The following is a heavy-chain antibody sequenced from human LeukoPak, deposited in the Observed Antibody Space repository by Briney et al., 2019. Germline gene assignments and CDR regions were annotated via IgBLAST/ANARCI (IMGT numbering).Heavy chain of an antibody. Sequence: PGGSLRLSCAASGFTVSSNYMSWVRQAPGKGLEWVSVLYSGGNTYYAGSVQGRFTISRDNSRNTLYLQMNSLRVEDTAVYYCATEGFRGVLFHIWGQGTVVTVSS. J-gene: IGHJ3*02. CDR3: ATEGFRGVLFHI. D-gene: IGHD3-10*01. CDR1: GFTVSSNY. CDR2: LYSGGNT. V-gene: IGHV3-66*01.